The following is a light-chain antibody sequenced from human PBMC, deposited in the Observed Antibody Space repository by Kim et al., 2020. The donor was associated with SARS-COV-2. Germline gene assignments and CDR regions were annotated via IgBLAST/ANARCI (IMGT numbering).Light chain of an antibody. J-gene: IGLJ2*01. CDR1: SLRSYY. V-gene: IGLV3-19*01. CDR3: NSRDSSGNHVV. Sequence: ALGQTVRITCQGDSLRSYYASWYQQQPGQAPVLVIYGKNNRPSGIPDRFSGSSSGNTASLTITGAQAEDEADYYCNSRDSSGNHVVFGGGTKLTVL. CDR2: GKN.